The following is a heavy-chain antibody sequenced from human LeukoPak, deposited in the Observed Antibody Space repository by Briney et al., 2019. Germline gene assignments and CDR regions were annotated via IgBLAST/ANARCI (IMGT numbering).Heavy chain of an antibody. CDR2: IWSDGTNK. CDR3: ARDILKGCGFLEWFVDY. Sequence: GGSLRLSCAASGFTFSTYSMEWVRQAPGKGLEWVAVIWSDGTNKYYEDSVKGRFTISRDNSQNTLYLQMNSLRAEDTAVYYWARDILKGCGFLEWFVDYWGQGTLVTVSS. V-gene: IGHV3-33*08. D-gene: IGHD3-3*01. CDR1: GFTFSTYS. J-gene: IGHJ4*02.